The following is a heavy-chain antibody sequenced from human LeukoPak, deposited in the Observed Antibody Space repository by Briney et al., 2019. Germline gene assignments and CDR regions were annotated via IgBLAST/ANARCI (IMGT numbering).Heavy chain of an antibody. CDR1: GGSISTSNYY. D-gene: IGHD3-22*01. V-gene: IGHV4-39*07. CDR2: IYYSGST. Sequence: SETLSLTCTVSGGSISTSNYYWGWIRQPPGKGLEWIGSIYYSGSTYYNPSLKSRVTISVDTSKNQFSLKLSSVTAADTAVYYCARDFGYYDSSGYFRWGQGTLVTVSS. J-gene: IGHJ4*02. CDR3: ARDFGYYDSSGYFR.